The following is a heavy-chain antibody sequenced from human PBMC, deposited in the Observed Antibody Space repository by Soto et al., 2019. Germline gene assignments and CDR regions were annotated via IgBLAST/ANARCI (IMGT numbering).Heavy chain of an antibody. J-gene: IGHJ5*02. V-gene: IGHV7-4-1*01. CDR3: AREGDYYDSSGYYPGFDP. CDR2: INTNTGNP. D-gene: IGHD3-22*01. Sequence: GASVKVSCKASGYTFTSYAMNWVRQAPGQGLEWMGWINTNTGNPTYAQGFTGRFVFSLDTSVSTAYLQICSLKAEDTAVYYCAREGDYYDSSGYYPGFDPWGQGTLVTVSS. CDR1: GYTFTSYA.